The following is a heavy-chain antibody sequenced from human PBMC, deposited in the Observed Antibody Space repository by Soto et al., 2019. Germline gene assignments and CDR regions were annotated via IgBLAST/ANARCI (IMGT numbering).Heavy chain of an antibody. CDR3: AAAIGVRVAGMDV. J-gene: IGHJ6*01. D-gene: IGHD6-19*01. CDR1: EFIFSNYP. CDR2: ISDGGDTT. Sequence: GGSLRLSCAASEFIFSNYPMNWVRQAPGKGLEWVSTISDGGDTTFYGDSVKGRFTVSRDNSRNTLFLQMTSLRADDTAVYYCAAAIGVRVAGMDVWGQGPTVT. V-gene: IGHV3-23*01.